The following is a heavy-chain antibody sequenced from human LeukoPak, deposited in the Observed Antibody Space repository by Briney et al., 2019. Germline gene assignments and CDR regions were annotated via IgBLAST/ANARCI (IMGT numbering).Heavy chain of an antibody. V-gene: IGHV3-30*04. Sequence: TGGSLRLSCAASGFTFSSYAMHWVRQSPGKGLEWVALISYDGRSKYYADSVKGRFTISRDISRNTLYLQLSSLRVEDTAVYYCARGDSLVVVPTEFDYWGQGTLVTVSP. J-gene: IGHJ4*02. D-gene: IGHD2-15*01. CDR3: ARGDSLVVVPTEFDY. CDR2: ISYDGRSK. CDR1: GFTFSSYA.